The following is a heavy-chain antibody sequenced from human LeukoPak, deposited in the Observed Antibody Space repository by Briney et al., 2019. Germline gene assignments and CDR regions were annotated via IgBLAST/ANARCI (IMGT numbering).Heavy chain of an antibody. CDR3: ARDGYGDLGY. V-gene: IGHV3-30-3*01. D-gene: IGHD4-17*01. CDR1: GFTFSSYT. Sequence: GGSLRLSCAASGFTFSSYTMHWVRQAPGKGLEWVAVISYDGSNKYYADSVKGRFTISRDNSKNTLYLQMNSLRAEDTAVYYCARDGYGDLGYWGQGTLVTVSS. J-gene: IGHJ4*02. CDR2: ISYDGSNK.